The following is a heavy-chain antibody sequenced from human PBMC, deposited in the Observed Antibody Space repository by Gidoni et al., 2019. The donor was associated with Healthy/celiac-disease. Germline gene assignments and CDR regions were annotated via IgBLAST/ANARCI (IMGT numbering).Heavy chain of an antibody. CDR1: GLPFSSYS. V-gene: IGHV3-30-3*01. Sequence: QVQLVESGGGVVQPGRSLRLHCAASGLPFSSYSMHWVRQAPGKGLEWVAVISYDGSNKYYADSVKGRFTISRDNSKNTLYLQMNSLRAEDTAVYYCARDFLVVTAILHYWGQGTLVTVSS. J-gene: IGHJ4*02. CDR3: ARDFLVVTAILHY. D-gene: IGHD2-21*02. CDR2: ISYDGSNK.